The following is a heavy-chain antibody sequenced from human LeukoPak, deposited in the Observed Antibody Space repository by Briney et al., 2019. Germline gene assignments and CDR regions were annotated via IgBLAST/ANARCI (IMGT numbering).Heavy chain of an antibody. D-gene: IGHD3-22*01. CDR3: ARGSAGDSSGYYDY. Sequence: SETLSLTCAVYGGSFSGYYWNWIHQPPGKGLEWIGEINPSGSTNYNPSLKNGVTISVDTSKNQFSLKLSSVTAADTAVYYCARGSAGDSSGYYDYWGQGTLVTVSS. CDR2: INPSGST. V-gene: IGHV4-34*01. CDR1: GGSFSGYY. J-gene: IGHJ4*02.